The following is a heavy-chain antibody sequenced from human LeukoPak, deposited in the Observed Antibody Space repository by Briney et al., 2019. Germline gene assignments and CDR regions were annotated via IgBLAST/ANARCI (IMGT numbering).Heavy chain of an antibody. V-gene: IGHV3-30*18. J-gene: IGHJ4*02. Sequence: PGGSLRLSCAASGFTFSSYGMHWVRQAPGKGLEWVAVISYDGSNKYYADSVKGRFTISRDNSKNTLYLQMNSLRAEDTAVYYCAKDRDIVLMVYAIRVGYFDYWGQGTLVTVSS. CDR3: AKDRDIVLMVYAIRVGYFDY. D-gene: IGHD2-8*01. CDR2: ISYDGSNK. CDR1: GFTFSSYG.